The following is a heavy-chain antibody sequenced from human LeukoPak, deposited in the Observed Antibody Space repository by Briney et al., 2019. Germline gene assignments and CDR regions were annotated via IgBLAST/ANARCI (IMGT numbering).Heavy chain of an antibody. V-gene: IGHV6-1*01. D-gene: IGHD5/OR15-5a*01. J-gene: IGHJ4*02. CDR3: ARDTGRLLDY. CDR2: TYYRSKWGS. Sequence: SQTLSLTCVISGDSVSSNSAAWNWIRLSPSRGLEWLGRTYYRSKWGSDYAVSVKGRITINPDTSKNQFSLQLNSVTPEDTAVYYCARDTGRLLDYWGQGTLVTVSS. CDR1: GDSVSSNSAA.